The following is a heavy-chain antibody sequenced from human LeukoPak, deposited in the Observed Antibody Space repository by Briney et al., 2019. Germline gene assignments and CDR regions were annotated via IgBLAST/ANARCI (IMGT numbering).Heavy chain of an antibody. V-gene: IGHV4-61*05. CDR2: IYYSGST. J-gene: IGHJ4*02. Sequence: SETLSLTCTVSGGSISSSSYYWGWIRQPPGKGLEWIGYIYYSGSTNYNPSLKSRVTISVDTSKNQFSLKLSSVTAADTAVYYCARHQYDSSGYPKANYFDYWGQGTLVTVSS. CDR3: ARHQYDSSGYPKANYFDY. CDR1: GGSISSSSYY. D-gene: IGHD3-22*01.